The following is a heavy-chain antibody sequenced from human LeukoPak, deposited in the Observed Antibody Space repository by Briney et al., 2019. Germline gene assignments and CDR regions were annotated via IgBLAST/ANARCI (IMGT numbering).Heavy chain of an antibody. CDR3: ARDAYYFDSTNYYRNAFDI. CDR1: GFSFSDYY. J-gene: IGHJ3*02. D-gene: IGHD3-22*01. Sequence: PGGSLRLSCAASGFSFSDYYMTWLRQAPGKGPEWVSYIFSGDATISYADSVRGRFTISRDNAKNSLYLQMNNLTAGDTAVYYCARDAYYFDSTNYYRNAFDIWGQGTMVTVSS. CDR2: IFSGDATI. V-gene: IGHV3-11*01.